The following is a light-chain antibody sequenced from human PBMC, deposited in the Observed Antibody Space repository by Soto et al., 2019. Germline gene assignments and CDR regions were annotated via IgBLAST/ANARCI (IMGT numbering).Light chain of an antibody. CDR2: KAS. Sequence: DIQMTQSPSTLSASVGDRVTITCRASQSISSWLAWYQQKPGKAPKLLLYKASSLESGVPSRFSGSGSGTEFTLTISSLQPDDFANYYCQQYNSVSLLTFGGGTKVDIK. V-gene: IGKV1-5*03. J-gene: IGKJ4*01. CDR1: QSISSW. CDR3: QQYNSVSLLT.